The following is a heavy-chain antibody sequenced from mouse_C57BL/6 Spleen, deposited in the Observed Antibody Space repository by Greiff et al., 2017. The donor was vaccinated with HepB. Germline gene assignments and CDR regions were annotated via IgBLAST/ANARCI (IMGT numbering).Heavy chain of an antibody. J-gene: IGHJ2*01. V-gene: IGHV5-4*01. CDR1: GYTFSSYA. CDR3: ARAKVGDFDC. CDR2: ISDGGSYT. Sequence: EVQLLQSGGGLVMPGASLKLSCAASGYTFSSYAMSWVRQTPEKSLEWVATISDGGSYTYYPDNVKGRFTISRDKAKNNLYLQMSHLKSVDTAMYDCARAKVGDFDCWGQGTTPTVSS. D-gene: IGHD1-1*02.